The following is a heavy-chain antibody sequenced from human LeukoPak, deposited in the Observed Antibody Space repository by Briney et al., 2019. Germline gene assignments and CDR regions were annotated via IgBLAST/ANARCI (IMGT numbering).Heavy chain of an antibody. J-gene: IGHJ4*02. V-gene: IGHV5-51*01. CDR3: ARLQSGYDDY. D-gene: IGHD3-3*01. CDR1: GYTFSNYW. Sequence: GESLKISFRTSGYTFSNYWIDWVRQVPGKGLEWLGVIYPDDSDARYSPSFRGQVTMSVDKSISTAYLQWDSLKASDTAVYYCARLQSGYDDYWGQGAPVTVSS. CDR2: IYPDDSDA.